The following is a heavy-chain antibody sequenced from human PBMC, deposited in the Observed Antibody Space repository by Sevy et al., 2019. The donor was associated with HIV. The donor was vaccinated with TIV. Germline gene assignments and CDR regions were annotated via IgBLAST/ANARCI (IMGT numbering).Heavy chain of an antibody. CDR2: IKQDAGQK. J-gene: IGHJ4*02. CDR3: ARDDGNYYFHY. CDR1: GFTFSIIY. V-gene: IGHV3-7*01. Sequence: GGSLRLSCAASGFTFSIIYMNWVRQSPGKGLEWVANIKQDAGQKYYVDSVKGRFTISRDNAKNSLYLQMNSLRAEDRFVYFCARDDGNYYFHYWGQGTLVTVSS. D-gene: IGHD1-7*01.